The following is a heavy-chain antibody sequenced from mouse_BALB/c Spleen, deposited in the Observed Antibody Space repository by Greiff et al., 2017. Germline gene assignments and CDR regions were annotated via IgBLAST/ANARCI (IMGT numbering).Heavy chain of an antibody. D-gene: IGHD1-1*01. CDR3: ARESYYYGFDY. V-gene: IGHV5-17*02. Sequence: DVKLVESGGGLVQPGGSRKLSCAASGFTFSSFGMHWVRQAPEKGLEWVAYISSGSSTIYYADTVKGRFTISRDNPKNTLFLQMTSLRSEDTAMYYCARESYYYGFDYWGQGTTLTVSS. J-gene: IGHJ2*01. CDR1: GFTFSSFG. CDR2: ISSGSSTI.